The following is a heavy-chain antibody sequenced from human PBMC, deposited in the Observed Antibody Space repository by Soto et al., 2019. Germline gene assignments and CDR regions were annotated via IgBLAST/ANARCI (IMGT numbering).Heavy chain of an antibody. V-gene: IGHV3-13*01. D-gene: IGHD2-15*01. CDR2: IGTAGDT. CDR3: ARGAAQTIGRDAFDI. CDR1: GFTFSSYD. Sequence: VQLVESGGGLVQPGGSLRLSCAASGFTFSSYDMHWVRQATGKGLEWVSAIGTAGDTYYPGSVKGRFTISRENAKNSLYLQMNSLRAGDTAVYYCARGAAQTIGRDAFDIWGQGTMVTVSS. J-gene: IGHJ3*02.